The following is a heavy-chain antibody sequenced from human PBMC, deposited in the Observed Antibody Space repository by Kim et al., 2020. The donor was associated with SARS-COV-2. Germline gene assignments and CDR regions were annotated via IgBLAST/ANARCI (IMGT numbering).Heavy chain of an antibody. J-gene: IGHJ6*02. D-gene: IGHD6-19*01. CDR3: ASPSGIAVAGYYYYYGMDV. V-gene: IGHV3-30*07. Sequence: GRFTISRDNSKNTLDLQMNSLRAEDTAVYYCASPSGIAVAGYYYYYGMDVWGQGTTVTVSS.